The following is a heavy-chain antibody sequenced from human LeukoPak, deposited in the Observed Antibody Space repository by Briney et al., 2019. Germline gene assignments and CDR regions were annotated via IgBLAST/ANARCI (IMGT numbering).Heavy chain of an antibody. J-gene: IGHJ4*02. Sequence: PSETLSLTCTVSGGSISSYYWSWIRQPPGKGLEWIGYIYYSGSTNHNPSLKSRVTISVDTSKNQFSLKLSSVTAADTAVYYCARAGEQQLEFDYWGQGTLVTVSS. CDR1: GGSISSYY. CDR3: ARAGEQQLEFDY. V-gene: IGHV4-59*01. CDR2: IYYSGST. D-gene: IGHD6-13*01.